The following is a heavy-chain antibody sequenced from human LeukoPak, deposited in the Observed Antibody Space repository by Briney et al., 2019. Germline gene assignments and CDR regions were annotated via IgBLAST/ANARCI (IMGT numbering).Heavy chain of an antibody. V-gene: IGHV3-53*01. CDR2: IYSGGSK. J-gene: IGHJ4*02. CDR1: GFTVNNNY. D-gene: IGHD1-1*01. Sequence: GGSLRLSCAASGFTVNNNYMSWVRQAPGKGLEWGSVIYSGGSKYYADSVKSRFTISRDNSKNTLYLHMNSLRAEDTAVYYCAKAGNPATGDYWGQGTLVTVSS. CDR3: AKAGNPATGDY.